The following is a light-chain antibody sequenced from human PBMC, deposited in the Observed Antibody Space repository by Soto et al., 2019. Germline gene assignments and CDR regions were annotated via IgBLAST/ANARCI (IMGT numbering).Light chain of an antibody. V-gene: IGKV3-20*01. J-gene: IGKJ4*01. CDR3: QEYRSSPLT. CDR1: QSVSSGY. CDR2: GTS. Sequence: EMVLTQSPGTLSSSPGERATLSFRASQSVSSGYLAWYQQKCGQAPRLLISGTSSSAPGTPDRFSGSGSGTDFTFTISRLEPEDFAVYYCQEYRSSPLTVGGGTKVE.